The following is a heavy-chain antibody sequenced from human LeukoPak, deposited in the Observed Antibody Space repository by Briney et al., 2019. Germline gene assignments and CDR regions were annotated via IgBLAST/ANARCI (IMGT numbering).Heavy chain of an antibody. CDR2: VSTNDGNT. CDR1: GYTFTSYH. J-gene: IGHJ4*02. CDR3: TRAPPGMTMMTDY. V-gene: IGHV1-18*01. D-gene: IGHD3-22*01. Sequence: ASVKVSCKASGYTFTSYHIAWVRQAPGQGLEWMGWVSTNDGNTVYAQRLQGRVTMTTDTSTSVAYMELRSLTSDDTAAYYCTRAPPGMTMMTDYWGQGTLVTVSS.